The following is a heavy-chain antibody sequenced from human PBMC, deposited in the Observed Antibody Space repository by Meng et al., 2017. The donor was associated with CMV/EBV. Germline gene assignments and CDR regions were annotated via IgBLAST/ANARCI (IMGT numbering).Heavy chain of an antibody. CDR1: GFTFTSSA. J-gene: IGHJ1*01. V-gene: IGHV1-58*01. CDR3: AAGGNIVVVPAATMGESEYFQH. CDR2: IVVGSGNT. D-gene: IGHD2-2*01. Sequence: SVKVSCKASGFTFTSSAVQWVRQARGQRLEWIGWIVVGSGNTNYAQKFQERVTITRDMSTSTAYMELSNLRSEDTAVYYCAAGGNIVVVPAATMGESEYFQHWGQGTLVTVSS.